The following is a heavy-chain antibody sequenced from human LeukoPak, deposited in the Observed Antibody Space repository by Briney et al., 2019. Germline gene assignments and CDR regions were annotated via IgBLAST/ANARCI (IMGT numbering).Heavy chain of an antibody. V-gene: IGHV1-18*01. Sequence: ASVKVSCKASGYTFSSYGFSCGRQAPGQGLEWRGWISAYNGNTNYAQKLQGRVTMTTDTSTSTAYMELRSLRSDDTAVYYCARGEEDYDILTGYYWTHFDYWGQGTLVTVSS. CDR3: ARGEEDYDILTGYYWTHFDY. D-gene: IGHD3-9*01. CDR1: GYTFSSYG. J-gene: IGHJ4*02. CDR2: ISAYNGNT.